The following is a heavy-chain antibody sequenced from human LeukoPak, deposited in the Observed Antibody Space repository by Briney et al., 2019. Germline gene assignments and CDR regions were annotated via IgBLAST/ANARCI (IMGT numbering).Heavy chain of an antibody. CDR2: FDPEDGET. CDR3: ATMTYSSGPNDY. D-gene: IGHD6-19*01. V-gene: IGHV1-24*01. CDR1: GYTLTELS. J-gene: IGHJ4*02. Sequence: ASVKVSCKVSGYTLTELSIHWVRQAPGKGLEWMGGFDPEDGETIYAQKFQGRVTMTEDTSTDTAYMELSSLRSEDTAVYYCATMTYSSGPNDYWGQGTLVTVSS.